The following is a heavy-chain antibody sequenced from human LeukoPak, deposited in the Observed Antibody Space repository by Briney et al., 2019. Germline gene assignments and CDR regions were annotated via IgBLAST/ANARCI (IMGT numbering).Heavy chain of an antibody. CDR3: ARVDVFGVVSSDYYYYYMDV. V-gene: IGHV4-39*07. Sequence: PSETLSLTCTVSGGSISSNTFYWSWIRQPPGKGLEWIGTIYYTGSTYYNPSLKSRVTISLDTSKNQFSLKLSSVTAADTAVYYCARVDVFGVVSSDYYYYYMDVWGKGTTVTVSS. CDR1: GGSISSNTFY. J-gene: IGHJ6*03. CDR2: IYYTGST. D-gene: IGHD3-3*01.